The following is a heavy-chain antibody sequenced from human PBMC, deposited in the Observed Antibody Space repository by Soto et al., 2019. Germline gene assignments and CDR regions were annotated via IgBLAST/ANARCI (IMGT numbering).Heavy chain of an antibody. CDR1: GGSISSSSYY. CDR2: FFYIGST. J-gene: IGHJ6*02. Sequence: PSETLSLTCTVSGGSISSSSYYWGWIRQPPGKGLEWIGCFFYIGSTYYNPSLKSRVTISVDTSKNQFSLKLSSVTAADTAVYYCARHLTYCSAGSCYSDFPYYGMDVWGQGTTVTVS. V-gene: IGHV4-39*01. D-gene: IGHD2-15*01. CDR3: ARHLTYCSAGSCYSDFPYYGMDV.